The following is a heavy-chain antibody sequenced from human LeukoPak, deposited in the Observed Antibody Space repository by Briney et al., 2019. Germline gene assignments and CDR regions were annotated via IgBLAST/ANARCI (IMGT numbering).Heavy chain of an antibody. CDR2: MNYGGSS. Sequence: SETLSLTCTASGGSLGSRSTSYWSWIRQPPGKGLEWIGSMNYGGSSHYNPSLKSRVTISLNTSKKQFSLMLTSVTAADTAIYYCARYDGDNAILDYWGQGTLVTVSS. CDR1: GGSLGSRSTSY. V-gene: IGHV4-39*01. CDR3: ARYDGDNAILDY. J-gene: IGHJ4*02. D-gene: IGHD2-21*02.